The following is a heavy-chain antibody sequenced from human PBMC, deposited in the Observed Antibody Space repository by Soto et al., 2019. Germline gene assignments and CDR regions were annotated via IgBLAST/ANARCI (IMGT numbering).Heavy chain of an antibody. CDR2: IYYIGST. CDR3: ARHGSEMATTFDY. V-gene: IGHV4-59*08. J-gene: IGHJ4*02. Sequence: SETLSLTCNVSGGSIRSYYWSWIRQPPGKGLEWIGYIYYIGSTNYNPSLKSRVTISVDTSKNQFSLKLRSMTAADTAVYYCARHGSEMATTFDYWGQGTPVTVSS. CDR1: GGSIRSYY. D-gene: IGHD1-1*01.